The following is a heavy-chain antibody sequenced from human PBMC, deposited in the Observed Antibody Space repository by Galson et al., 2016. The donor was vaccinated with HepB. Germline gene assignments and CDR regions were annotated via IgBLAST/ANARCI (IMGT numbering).Heavy chain of an antibody. Sequence: VSCKASGYTFTSYDINWVRQATGQGLEWMGWMNPNSDNTGYAQKFQGRVTMTRNTSISTAYMELSSLRSEDTAVYYCARGTHNYDSKGYDYWGQGTLVTVSS. CDR3: ARGTHNYDSKGYDY. V-gene: IGHV1-8*01. J-gene: IGHJ4*02. CDR2: MNPNSDNT. D-gene: IGHD3-9*01. CDR1: GYTFTSYD.